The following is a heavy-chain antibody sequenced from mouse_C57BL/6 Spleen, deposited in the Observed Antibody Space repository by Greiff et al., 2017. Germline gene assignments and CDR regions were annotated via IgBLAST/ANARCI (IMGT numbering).Heavy chain of an antibody. V-gene: IGHV1-81*01. CDR3: ARKITTVVGAMDY. D-gene: IGHD1-1*01. J-gene: IGHJ4*01. CDR1: GYTFTSYG. Sequence: VQVVESGAELARPGASVKLSCKASGYTFTSYGISWVKQRTGQGLEWIGEIYPRSGNTYYNEKFKGKATLTADKSSSTAYMELRSLTSEDSAVYFCARKITTVVGAMDYWGQGTSVTVAS. CDR2: IYPRSGNT.